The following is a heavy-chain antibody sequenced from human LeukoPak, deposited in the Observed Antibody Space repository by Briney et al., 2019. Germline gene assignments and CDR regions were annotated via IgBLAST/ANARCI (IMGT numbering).Heavy chain of an antibody. CDR2: IYSGGST. J-gene: IGHJ4*02. Sequence: PGGSLRPSCAVSGFTVNTNYMSWVRQAPGKGLGWVSLIYSGGSTYYADSVKVRFTISRDNSKNTLYLQMNSLRAEDTAVYYCSRDRCGSCYYFDYWGQGTLVTVSS. CDR3: SRDRCGSCYYFDY. CDR1: GFTVNTNY. D-gene: IGHD2-15*01. V-gene: IGHV3-66*01.